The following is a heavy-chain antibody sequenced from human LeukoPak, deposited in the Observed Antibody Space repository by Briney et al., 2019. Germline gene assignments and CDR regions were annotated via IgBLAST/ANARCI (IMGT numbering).Heavy chain of an antibody. CDR2: INHSGST. Sequence: PSETLSLTCAVYGGSFSGYYWSWIRQPSGKGLEWIGEINHSGSTNYNPSLKSRVTISVDTSKNQFSLKLSSVTAADTAVYYCARPGGYCSSTSCYGSFDYWGQGTLVTVSS. CDR1: GGSFSGYY. V-gene: IGHV4-34*01. J-gene: IGHJ4*02. CDR3: ARPGGYCSSTSCYGSFDY. D-gene: IGHD2-2*01.